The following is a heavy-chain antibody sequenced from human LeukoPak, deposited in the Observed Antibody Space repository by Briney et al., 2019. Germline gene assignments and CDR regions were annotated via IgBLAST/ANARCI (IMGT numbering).Heavy chain of an antibody. CDR3: ARDYYGSGSYNYYYGMDV. D-gene: IGHD3-10*01. V-gene: IGHV1-69*04. J-gene: IGHJ6*02. CDR1: GGTFSSYA. Sequence: HGSSVKVSCKASGGTFSSYAISWVRQAPGQGLEWMGRIIPILGIANYAQKFQGRVTITADKSTSTAYMELSSLRSEDTAVYYCARDYYGSGSYNYYYGMDVGGQGTTVTVPS. CDR2: IIPILGIA.